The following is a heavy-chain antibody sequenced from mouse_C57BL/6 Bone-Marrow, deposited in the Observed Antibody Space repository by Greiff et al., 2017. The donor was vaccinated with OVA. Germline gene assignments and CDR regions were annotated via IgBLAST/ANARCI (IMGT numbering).Heavy chain of an antibody. CDR2: IRSKSNNYAT. Sequence: EVQLVESGGGLVQPKGSLKLSCAASGFSFNTYAMNWVRQAPGKGLEWVARIRSKSNNYATYYADSVKDRFTISRDDSESMLYLQMNNLKTEDTAMYYCVRPSDYDWFAYWGQGTLVTVSA. J-gene: IGHJ3*01. CDR1: GFSFNTYA. CDR3: VRPSDYDWFAY. V-gene: IGHV10-1*01. D-gene: IGHD2-4*01.